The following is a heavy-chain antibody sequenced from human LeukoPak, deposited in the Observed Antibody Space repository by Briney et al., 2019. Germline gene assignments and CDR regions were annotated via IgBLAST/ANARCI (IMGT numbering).Heavy chain of an antibody. J-gene: IGHJ3*01. CDR2: IIPIFGTA. CDR3: ASGLPHYDFWSGYYPV. CDR1: GGTFSSYA. Sequence: ASVKVSCKASGGTFSSYAISWVRQAPGQGLEWMGGIIPIFGTANYAQKFQGRVTITADESTSTAYMELSSLRPEDTAVYYCASGLPHYDFWSGYYPVWGQGTMVTVSS. V-gene: IGHV1-69*13. D-gene: IGHD3-3*01.